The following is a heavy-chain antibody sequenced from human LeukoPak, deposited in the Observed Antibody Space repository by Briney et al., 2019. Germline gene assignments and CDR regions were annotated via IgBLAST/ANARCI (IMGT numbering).Heavy chain of an antibody. D-gene: IGHD4-17*01. V-gene: IGHV4-59*08. CDR3: ARALYSMTTVTTEYWFDY. Sequence: SETLSLTCTVSGGSMSSYYWSWIRQPPGEGLEWIGYISYSGNTNYNPSLQSRVIISVDTSKNQFSLKLTSVTAADTAVYYCARALYSMTTVTTEYWFDYWGQGTLVTVSS. J-gene: IGHJ4*02. CDR1: GGSMSSYY. CDR2: ISYSGNT.